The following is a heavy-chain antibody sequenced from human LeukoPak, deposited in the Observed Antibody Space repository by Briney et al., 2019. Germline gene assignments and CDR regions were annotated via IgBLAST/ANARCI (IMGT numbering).Heavy chain of an antibody. CDR1: GFHFSSFA. Sequence: PGGSLRLFCAASGFHFSSFAMRWVRQAPGKGLEWVSAHSGSGGCTYYADSVQGRFTISRDNSKHTLYLQLNSLRAEDTAVYYRVKLGGKYFYDSSGRTSAFDICGQGTMVTVSS. CDR3: VKLGGKYFYDSSGRTSAFDI. CDR2: HSGSGGCT. V-gene: IGHV3-23*01. D-gene: IGHD3-22*01. J-gene: IGHJ3*02.